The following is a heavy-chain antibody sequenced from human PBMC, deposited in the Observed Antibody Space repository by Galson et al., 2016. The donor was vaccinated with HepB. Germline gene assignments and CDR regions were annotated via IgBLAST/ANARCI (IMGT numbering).Heavy chain of an antibody. CDR2: TWHDGSKN. Sequence: SLRLSCAASGFTFSSHAMSWVRQAPGKGLEWVAVTWHDGSKNYYADSVKGRFTISRDNSKNTLYLQMISLTAEDTAVYYCARDSEFYSSMDVWGKGTTVIVSP. V-gene: IGHV3-33*08. CDR3: ARDSEFYSSMDV. D-gene: IGHD1-14*01. J-gene: IGHJ6*04. CDR1: GFTFSSHA.